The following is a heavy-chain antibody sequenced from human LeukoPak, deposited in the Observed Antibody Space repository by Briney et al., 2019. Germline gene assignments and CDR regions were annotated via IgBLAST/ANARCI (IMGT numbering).Heavy chain of an antibody. J-gene: IGHJ3*02. CDR3: ARGLAALDAFDI. CDR2: IYYSGST. D-gene: IGHD6-25*01. CDR1: GGSISSSSYY. Sequence: PSETLSLTCTVSGGSISSSSYYWGWIRQPPGKGLEWIGSIYYSGSTYYNPSLKSRVTISVDTSKNQFSLKLSSVTAADTAVYYCARGLAALDAFDIWGQGTMVTVSS. V-gene: IGHV4-39*07.